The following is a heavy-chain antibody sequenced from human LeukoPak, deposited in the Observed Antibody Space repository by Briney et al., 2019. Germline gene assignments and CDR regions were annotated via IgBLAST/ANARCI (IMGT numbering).Heavy chain of an antibody. Sequence: SETLSLTCTVSGGSISSGDYYWSWIRQPPGKGLEWIGYIYYSGSTYYNPSLKSRVTISVDTSKNQFSLKLSSVTAADTAVYYCARVGRSGWLGVDYWGQGTLVTVSS. CDR2: IYYSGST. CDR1: GGSISSGDYY. CDR3: ARVGRSGWLGVDY. D-gene: IGHD6-19*01. V-gene: IGHV4-30-4*01. J-gene: IGHJ4*02.